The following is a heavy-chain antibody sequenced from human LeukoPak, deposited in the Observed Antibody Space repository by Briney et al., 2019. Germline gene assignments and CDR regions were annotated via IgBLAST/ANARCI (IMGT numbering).Heavy chain of an antibody. CDR3: ARRYDSSGYYIGY. Sequence: ASVNLSCKASGYTFTGYYMHWVRQAPGQGLEWMGCINPNSGRTNYAQKFQGRVTMTRDTSISTAYMELSRLRSGDTAVYYCARRYDSSGYYIGYWGQGTLVTVSS. CDR2: INPNSGRT. CDR1: GYTFTGYY. J-gene: IGHJ4*02. D-gene: IGHD3-22*01. V-gene: IGHV1-2*02.